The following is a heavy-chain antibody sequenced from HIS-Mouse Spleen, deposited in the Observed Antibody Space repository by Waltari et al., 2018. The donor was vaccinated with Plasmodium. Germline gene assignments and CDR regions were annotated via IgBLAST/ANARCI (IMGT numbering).Heavy chain of an antibody. V-gene: IGHV3-30-3*01. CDR1: GFTFNSFA. Sequence: QVQLVESGGGVVQPGRSLRLSCEASGFTFNSFAMHWVRQAPGKGPEWVAVISYDGSNKYYADSVKGRFTISRDNSKNTLYLQMNSLRAEDTAVYYCARDRRLAFDYWGQGTLVTVSS. CDR3: ARDRRLAFDY. D-gene: IGHD2-15*01. CDR2: ISYDGSNK. J-gene: IGHJ4*02.